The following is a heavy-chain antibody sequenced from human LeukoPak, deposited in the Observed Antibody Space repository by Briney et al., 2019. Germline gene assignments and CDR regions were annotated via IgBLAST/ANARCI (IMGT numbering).Heavy chain of an antibody. V-gene: IGHV4-4*07. CDR3: ARVRIAARENWFDP. Sequence: SETLSLTCTVSGGSISSYYWSWSRQPAGKGLEWIGRIYTSGSTNYNPSLKSRVTMSVDTSKNQFSLKLSSVTAADTAVYYCARVRIAARENWFDPWGQGTLVTVSS. D-gene: IGHD6-6*01. CDR1: GGSISSYY. CDR2: IYTSGST. J-gene: IGHJ5*02.